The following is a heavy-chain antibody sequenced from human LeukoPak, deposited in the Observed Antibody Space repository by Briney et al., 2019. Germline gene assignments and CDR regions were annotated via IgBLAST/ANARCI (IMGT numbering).Heavy chain of an antibody. V-gene: IGHV4-61*01. CDR3: ARAGIEPNSGSYQGLDY. J-gene: IGHJ4*02. CDR2: IYYSGST. D-gene: IGHD1-26*01. Sequence: SETLSLTCTVSGGSVSSGSYYWRWIRQPPGKGLEWIGYIYYSGSTNYNPSLKSRVTISVDTSKNQFSLKLSSVTAADTAVYYCARAGIEPNSGSYQGLDYWGQGTLVTVSS. CDR1: GGSVSSGSYY.